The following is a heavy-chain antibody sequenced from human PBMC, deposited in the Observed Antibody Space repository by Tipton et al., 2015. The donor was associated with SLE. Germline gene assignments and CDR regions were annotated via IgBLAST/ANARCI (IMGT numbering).Heavy chain of an antibody. J-gene: IGHJ3*02. D-gene: IGHD1-26*01. CDR1: GFTFSSYW. V-gene: IGHV3-7*01. CDR3: ARDRGGGMAEAFDI. Sequence: GSLRLSCAASGFTFSSYWMSWVRQAPGKGLEWVANIKQDGSEKYYVDSVKGRFTISRDNAKNSLYLQMNSLRAEDTAVYYCARDRGGGMAEAFDIWGQGTMVTVSS. CDR2: IKQDGSEK.